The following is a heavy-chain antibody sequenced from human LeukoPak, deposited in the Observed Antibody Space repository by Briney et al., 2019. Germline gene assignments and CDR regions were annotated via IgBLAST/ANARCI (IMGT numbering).Heavy chain of an antibody. CDR2: IYYSGST. D-gene: IGHD3-9*01. V-gene: IGHV4-31*03. CDR3: ARAILTGRVFDY. CDR1: GGSISSGGYY. J-gene: IGHJ4*02. Sequence: SETLSLTCTVSGGSISSGGYYWSWIRQHPGKGLEWIGYIYYSGSTYYNPSLKSRVTISVDTSKNQFSLKLGSVTAADTAVYYCARAILTGRVFDYWGQGTLVTVSS.